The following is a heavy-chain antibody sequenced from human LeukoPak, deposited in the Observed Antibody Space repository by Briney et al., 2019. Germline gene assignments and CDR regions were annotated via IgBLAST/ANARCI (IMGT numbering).Heavy chain of an antibody. CDR1: GDSVSSNSAA. J-gene: IGHJ5*02. CDR3: ARDPGTAAATSWVNWFDP. CDR2: TYYRSKWYN. V-gene: IGHV6-1*01. Sequence: SQTLSLTRAISGDSVSSNSAAWNWIRQSPSRGLEWLGRTYYRSKWYNDYAVSVKSRITINPDTSKNQFSLQLNSVTPEDTAVYYCARDPGTAAATSWVNWFDPWGQGTLVTVSS. D-gene: IGHD6-13*01.